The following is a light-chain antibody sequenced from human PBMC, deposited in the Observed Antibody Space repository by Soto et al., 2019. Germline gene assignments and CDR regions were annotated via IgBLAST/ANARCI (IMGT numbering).Light chain of an antibody. CDR2: DAS. J-gene: IGKJ5*01. CDR1: QSISSW. Sequence: DIPMTQSPSSLSASVGDRVTITCRASQSISSWLAWYQQKPGKAPNLLIYDASNLETGVPSRFSGSGSGTDFTFTISSLQPEDIATYYCQQYGNFPPSFGQGTRLEIK. V-gene: IGKV1-33*01. CDR3: QQYGNFPPS.